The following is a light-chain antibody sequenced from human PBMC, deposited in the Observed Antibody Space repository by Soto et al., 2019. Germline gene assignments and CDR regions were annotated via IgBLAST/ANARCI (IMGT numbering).Light chain of an antibody. CDR2: QVS. Sequence: QSVLAQPASVSGSPGQSITISCTGTSSDIGGFYYVSWYQRHPGKDPKLMIYQVSNRPSGVSNRFSGSKSGNTASLTISGLQAEDEDDYFCSSYSSSSTFYVFGAGTKVTVL. J-gene: IGLJ1*01. V-gene: IGLV2-14*01. CDR3: SSYSSSSTFYV. CDR1: SSDIGGFYY.